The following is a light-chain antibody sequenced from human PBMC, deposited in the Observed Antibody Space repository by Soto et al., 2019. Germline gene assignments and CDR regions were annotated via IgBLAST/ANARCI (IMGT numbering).Light chain of an antibody. V-gene: IGKV3-11*01. CDR1: QSVLNY. Sequence: IVLTQSPATLSLSPGERATLSCRASQSVLNYLAWYQQKPGQPPRLLIYDTYNRATGIPARFSGSGSGTDFTLSISSLEPEDFGLYYCQQRGSWPLPFGGGTKVEIK. CDR2: DTY. CDR3: QQRGSWPLP. J-gene: IGKJ4*01.